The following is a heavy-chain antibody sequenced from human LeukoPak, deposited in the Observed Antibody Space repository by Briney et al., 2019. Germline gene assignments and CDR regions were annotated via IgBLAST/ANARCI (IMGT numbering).Heavy chain of an antibody. CDR1: GFTFSSYA. D-gene: IGHD1-26*01. V-gene: IGHV3-23*01. CDR3: AKSLYRGSPVKGYFDY. Sequence: GGSLRLSCAASGFTFSSYAMSWVRQAPGKGLEWVSAISGSGGSTYYADSVKGRFTISRDNSKNTLYLQMNSLRAEDTAVYYCAKSLYRGSPVKGYFDYWGQGTLVTVSS. CDR2: ISGSGGST. J-gene: IGHJ4*02.